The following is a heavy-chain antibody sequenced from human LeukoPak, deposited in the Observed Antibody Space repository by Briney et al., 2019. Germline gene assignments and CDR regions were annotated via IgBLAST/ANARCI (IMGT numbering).Heavy chain of an antibody. CDR1: GFTFSSYA. CDR3: AKDRLERLLTRDCFDY. Sequence: PGGSLRLSCAASGFTFSSYAMSWVRQAPGKGLEWVSAISGSGGSTYYADSVKGRFTISRDNSKNTLYLQMNSLRAEDTAVYYCAKDRLERLLTRDCFDYWGQGTLVTVSS. D-gene: IGHD1-1*01. V-gene: IGHV3-23*01. CDR2: ISGSGGST. J-gene: IGHJ4*02.